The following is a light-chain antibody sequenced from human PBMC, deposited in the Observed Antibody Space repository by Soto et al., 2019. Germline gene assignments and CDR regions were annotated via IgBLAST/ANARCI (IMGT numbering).Light chain of an antibody. CDR2: GAS. Sequence: EIVLTQSPGTLSLSPGERATPSCRASQSVSSSYLAWDQQKPGQAPRILIYGASSRATGIPDRFSGSGSGTYFAFTISGLEHEDFAVYYCQEDGSSPVFTFGPGIKVDIK. V-gene: IGKV3-20*01. J-gene: IGKJ3*01. CDR3: QEDGSSPVFT. CDR1: QSVSSSY.